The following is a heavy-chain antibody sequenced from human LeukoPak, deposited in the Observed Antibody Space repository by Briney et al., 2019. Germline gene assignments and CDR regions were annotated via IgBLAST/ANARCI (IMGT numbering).Heavy chain of an antibody. V-gene: IGHV3-33*01. CDR3: ARPNDFWGGYDSEYYFDY. CDR2: IWYDGSNK. J-gene: IGHJ4*02. D-gene: IGHD3-3*01. CDR1: GFTFSSYG. Sequence: PGRSLRLSCAASGFTFSSYGMHWVRQAPGKGLEWVAVIWYDGSNKYYADSVKGRFTISRDNSKNTLYLQMNSLRAEDTAVYYCARPNDFWGGYDSEYYFDYWGQGTLVTVSS.